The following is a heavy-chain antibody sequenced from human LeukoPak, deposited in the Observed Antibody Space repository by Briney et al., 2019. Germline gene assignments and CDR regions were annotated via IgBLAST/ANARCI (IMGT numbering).Heavy chain of an antibody. V-gene: IGHV4-34*01. CDR1: GGSFSGYY. CDR2: INHSGST. CDR3: ARQNLIGYCSGGSCYSALPLDY. J-gene: IGHJ4*02. Sequence: SETLSLTCAVYGGSFSGYYWSWIRQPPGKGLEWIGEINHSGSTNYNPSLKSRVTISIDTSKNQFSLKLSSVTAADTAVYYCARQNLIGYCSGGSCYSALPLDYWAREPWSPSPQ. D-gene: IGHD2-15*01.